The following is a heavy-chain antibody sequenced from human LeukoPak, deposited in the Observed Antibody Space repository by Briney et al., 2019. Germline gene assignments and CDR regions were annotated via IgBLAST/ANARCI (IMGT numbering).Heavy chain of an antibody. J-gene: IGHJ6*02. CDR1: GFTFSDYY. Sequence: GGSLRLSCPASGFTFSDYYMSWIRQAPGEGLEWVSYISPSGSGIYYADSVKGRFTISRDNAKNSVYLQMNSLRVGDTAVYYCARGHYGLDVWGQGTTVTVSS. CDR2: ISPSGSGI. V-gene: IGHV3-11*01. CDR3: ARGHYGLDV.